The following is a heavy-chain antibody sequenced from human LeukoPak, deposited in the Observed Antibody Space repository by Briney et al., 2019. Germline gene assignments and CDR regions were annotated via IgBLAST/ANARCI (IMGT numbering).Heavy chain of an antibody. V-gene: IGHV3-74*01. Sequence: TGGSLSLSCAASGLTFNSYWMHWVRQAPGEGLVWVSGINFDGSRTNYADSVKGGFTISRDNAKNTLSLQMNSLRVEDTAVYYCARGNYDSTGRGDYWGQGTLVTVSS. CDR2: INFDGSRT. CDR3: ARGNYDSTGRGDY. D-gene: IGHD3-22*01. CDR1: GLTFNSYW. J-gene: IGHJ4*02.